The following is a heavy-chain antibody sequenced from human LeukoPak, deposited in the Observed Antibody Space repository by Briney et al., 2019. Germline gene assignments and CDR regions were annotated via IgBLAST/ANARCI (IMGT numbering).Heavy chain of an antibody. J-gene: IGHJ5*02. CDR3: ALNYDFWSGYYKP. CDR2: INPNSGGT. CDR1: GYTFTGYY. V-gene: IGHV1-2*02. Sequence: GASVKVSCKASGYTFTGYYMHWVRQAPGQGLEWMGWINPNSGGTNYAQKFQGRVTMTRDTSISTAYMELSRLRFDDTAVYYCALNYDFWSGYYKPWGQGTLVTVSS. D-gene: IGHD3-3*01.